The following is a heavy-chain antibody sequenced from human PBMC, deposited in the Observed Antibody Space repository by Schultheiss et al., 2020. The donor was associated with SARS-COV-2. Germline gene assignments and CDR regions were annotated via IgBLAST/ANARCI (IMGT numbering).Heavy chain of an antibody. CDR1: GGSISSYY. D-gene: IGHD1-7*01. J-gene: IGHJ6*03. Sequence: SETLSLTCTVSGGSISSYYWSWIRQHPGKGLEWIGYIYYSGSTNYNPSLKSRVTISIDTSKNQFSLKLSSVTAADTAVYYCARRGTIHYYYYMDVWGKGTTVTVSS. V-gene: IGHV4-59*08. CDR2: IYYSGST. CDR3: ARRGTIHYYYYMDV.